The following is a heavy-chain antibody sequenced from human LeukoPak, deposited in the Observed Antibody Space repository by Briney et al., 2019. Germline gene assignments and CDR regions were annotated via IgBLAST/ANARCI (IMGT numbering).Heavy chain of an antibody. CDR1: GGTFNSYV. V-gene: IGHV1-69*05. CDR3: AIDFAPNDFWSGSSGMNV. CDR2: IIPVFGTP. Sequence: SVKVSCKASGGTFNSYVISWVRQAPGQGLEWMGGIIPVFGTPKYAQKFQGRVSITKDESTSTAYMELSSLSSEDTAVYYCAIDFAPNDFWSGSSGMNVWGKGTTVTVSS. J-gene: IGHJ6*03. D-gene: IGHD3-3*01.